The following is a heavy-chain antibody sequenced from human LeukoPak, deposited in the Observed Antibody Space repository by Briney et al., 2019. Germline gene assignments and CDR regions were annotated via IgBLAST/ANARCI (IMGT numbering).Heavy chain of an antibody. Sequence: GGSLRLSCAASGFTFSSYNMNWVRQAPGKGLEWVSSIDTSSNYIHYVDSVKGRFTISRDNAKNSLYLQMNSLRAEDTAVYYCARGKGPDDAFDIWGQGTMVTVSS. CDR2: IDTSSNYI. V-gene: IGHV3-21*01. CDR3: ARGKGPDDAFDI. J-gene: IGHJ3*02. CDR1: GFTFSSYN.